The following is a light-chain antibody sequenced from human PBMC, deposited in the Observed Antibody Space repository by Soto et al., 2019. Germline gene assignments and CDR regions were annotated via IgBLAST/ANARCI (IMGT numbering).Light chain of an antibody. J-gene: IGKJ1*01. Sequence: EVVMTQSPATLSVSPGEGATLSCRASQSVTTQLAWYQQKPGQAPRLIIHGASSRATGVPDRITGSGSGTDFTLSISRLEPEDFAVYYCQQYGGSTRTFGQGTKVDI. V-gene: IGKV3-20*01. CDR1: QSVTTQ. CDR3: QQYGGSTRT. CDR2: GAS.